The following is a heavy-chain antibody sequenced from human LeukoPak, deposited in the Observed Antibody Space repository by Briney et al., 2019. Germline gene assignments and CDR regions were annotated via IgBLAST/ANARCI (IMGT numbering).Heavy chain of an antibody. J-gene: IGHJ4*02. CDR3: ASGKYYYVY. Sequence: PSETLSLTCAVYGGSFSGYYWSWIRHPPGKGLEWIGEINHSGSTNYNPSLKSRVTISVDTSKNQFSLKLSSVTAADTAVYYCASGKYYYVYWGQGTLVTVSS. CDR2: INHSGST. V-gene: IGHV4-34*01. CDR1: GGSFSGYY. D-gene: IGHD3-10*02.